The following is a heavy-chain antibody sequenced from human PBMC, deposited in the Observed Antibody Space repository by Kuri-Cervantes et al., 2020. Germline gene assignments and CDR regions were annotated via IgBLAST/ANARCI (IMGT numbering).Heavy chain of an antibody. V-gene: IGHV3-7*01. D-gene: IGHD6-19*01. Sequence: GESLKISCAVSGFTFSSVWMSWVRQAPGKGLEWVANIKQDGSEKYYVDSVKGRFTISRDNAKNSLYLQMNSLRAEDTAVYYCARQRPGIAVAGTFDYWGQGTLVTVSS. CDR3: ARQRPGIAVAGTFDY. CDR1: GFTFSSVW. J-gene: IGHJ4*02. CDR2: IKQDGSEK.